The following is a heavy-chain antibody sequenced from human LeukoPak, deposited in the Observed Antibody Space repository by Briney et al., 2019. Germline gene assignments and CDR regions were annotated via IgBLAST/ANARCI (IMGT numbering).Heavy chain of an antibody. V-gene: IGHV3-30*02. Sequence: VGSLRLSCAASGFTFSSYGMHWVRQAPGKGLEWVAFIRYDGSNKYYADSVKGRFTTSRDNSKNTLYLQMNSLRAEDTAVYYCAKSGYCGGDCYNFDYWGQGTLVTVSS. J-gene: IGHJ4*02. CDR3: AKSGYCGGDCYNFDY. CDR1: GFTFSSYG. CDR2: IRYDGSNK. D-gene: IGHD2-21*01.